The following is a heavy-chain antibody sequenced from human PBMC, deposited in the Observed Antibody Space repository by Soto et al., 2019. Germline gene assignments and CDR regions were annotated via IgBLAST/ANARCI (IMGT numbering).Heavy chain of an antibody. Sequence: GGSLRLSCAASGFTFSSYGMHWVRQAPGKGLEWVAVIWYDGSNKYYADSVKGRFTISRDNSKNTLYLQMNSLRAEDTAVYYCARETLAADYGDYGWFDPWGQGTLVTVSS. CDR2: IWYDGSNK. CDR3: ARETLAADYGDYGWFDP. D-gene: IGHD4-17*01. V-gene: IGHV3-33*01. CDR1: GFTFSSYG. J-gene: IGHJ5*02.